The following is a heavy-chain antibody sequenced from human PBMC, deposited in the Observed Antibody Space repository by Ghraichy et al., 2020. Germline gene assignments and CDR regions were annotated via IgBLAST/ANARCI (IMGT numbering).Heavy chain of an antibody. V-gene: IGHV4-59*08. CDR2: TYYSGST. Sequence: SETLSLTCTVSGGSISSYYWSWIRQPPGKGLEWIGYTYYSGSTNYNPSLKSRVTISVDTSKNQFSLKLSSVTAADTAVYYCARLGSYDFWSGYSYYYYYMDVWGKGTTVTVSS. CDR3: ARLGSYDFWSGYSYYYYYMDV. CDR1: GGSISSYY. D-gene: IGHD3-3*01. J-gene: IGHJ6*03.